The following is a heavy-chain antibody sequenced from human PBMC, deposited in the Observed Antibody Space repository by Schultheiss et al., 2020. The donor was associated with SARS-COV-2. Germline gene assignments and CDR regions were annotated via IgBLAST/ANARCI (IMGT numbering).Heavy chain of an antibody. CDR1: GFTFSDYY. CDR2: ISSSGSTI. Sequence: GGSLRLSCAASGFTFSDYYMSWIRQAPGKGLEWVSYISSSGSTIYYADSVKGRFTISRDNAKNSLYLQMNSLRAEDTAVYYCAKDQSSLARGVILYYYGMDIWGQGTTVTVSS. CDR3: AKDQSSLARGVILYYYGMDI. J-gene: IGHJ6*02. V-gene: IGHV3-11*01. D-gene: IGHD3-10*01.